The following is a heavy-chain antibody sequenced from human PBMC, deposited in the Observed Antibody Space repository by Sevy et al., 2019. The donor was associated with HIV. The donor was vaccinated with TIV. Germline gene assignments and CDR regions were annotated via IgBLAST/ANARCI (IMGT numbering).Heavy chain of an antibody. Sequence: SGPTLVNPTQTLTLTCTFSGFSLTTSGVGVAWIRQPPGKALECLALIYGNDDKPLRSSLKSRLTITKDTSTNQVVLTMTNMDPVDTATYYCAHTPAPQWLVVFDYWGQGTLVTVSS. V-gene: IGHV2-5*01. J-gene: IGHJ4*02. CDR2: IYGNDDK. D-gene: IGHD6-19*01. CDR3: AHTPAPQWLVVFDY. CDR1: GFSLTTSGVG.